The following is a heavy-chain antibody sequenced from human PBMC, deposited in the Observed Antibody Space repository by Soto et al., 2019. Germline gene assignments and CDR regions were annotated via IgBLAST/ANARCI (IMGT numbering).Heavy chain of an antibody. CDR1: GGSISSGCYD. CDR3: ARNKVATISPFFDH. CDR2: IYYSGST. D-gene: IGHD5-12*01. Sequence: TLSLPCTDSGGSISSGCYDWSWIRQHPGKGLEWIGYIYYSGSTYYNPSLKSRVTISVDTSKNQFSLKLSSVTAADTAVYYCARNKVATISPFFDHWGQGTLVTVSS. J-gene: IGHJ4*02. V-gene: IGHV4-31*03.